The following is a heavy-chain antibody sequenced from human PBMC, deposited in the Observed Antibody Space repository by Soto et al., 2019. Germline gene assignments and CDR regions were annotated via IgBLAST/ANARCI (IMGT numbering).Heavy chain of an antibody. D-gene: IGHD6-6*01. Sequence: ASLKVSCKSSTYTYNTHYIHWVRQAPGQGLEWVGVINPSVGSTNYAQKFQGRVTMTRDTSTTTFYMEVTSLTSEDTAVYYCVGGSASGVDXWGQGTLVTV. CDR1: TYTYNTHY. J-gene: IGHJ4*02. CDR2: INPSVGST. CDR3: VGGSASGVDX. V-gene: IGHV1-46*02.